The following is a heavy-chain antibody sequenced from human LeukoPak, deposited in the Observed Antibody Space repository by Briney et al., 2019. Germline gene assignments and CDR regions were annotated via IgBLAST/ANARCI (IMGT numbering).Heavy chain of an antibody. D-gene: IGHD4-17*01. CDR1: GYTFTSYD. V-gene: IGHV1-8*01. Sequence: ASVKVSCKASGYTFTSYDINWVRQATGQGVEWMEWMNSKSGNRGYAHTFQGRVTMTRDTSISTAYMELSGLTSEDTAVYYCARGRRPYGDYVAPDYWGQGTLVTVSS. CDR2: MNSKSGNR. CDR3: ARGRRPYGDYVAPDY. J-gene: IGHJ4*02.